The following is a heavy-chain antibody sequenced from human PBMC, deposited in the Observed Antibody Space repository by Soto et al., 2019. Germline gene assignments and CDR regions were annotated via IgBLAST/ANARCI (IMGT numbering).Heavy chain of an antibody. D-gene: IGHD3-22*01. CDR2: ISGSGGST. J-gene: IGHJ4*02. CDR1: GFTFSSYA. CDR3: AKDLTFFGDYDSSSGRESGY. V-gene: IGHV3-23*01. Sequence: GGSLRLSCAASGFTFSSYAMSWVRQAPGKGLEWVSAISGSGGSTYYADSGKGRFTISRDNSKNTLYLQMNSLRAEDTAVYYCAKDLTFFGDYDSSSGRESGYWGQGTLVTVSS.